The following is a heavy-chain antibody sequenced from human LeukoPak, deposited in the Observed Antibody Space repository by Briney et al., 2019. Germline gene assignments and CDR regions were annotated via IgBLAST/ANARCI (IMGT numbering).Heavy chain of an antibody. CDR2: ISSSSSTI. V-gene: IGHV3-48*01. CDR1: GFTFSSYS. CDR3: TRDHHRRHYDSQARNTFDI. J-gene: IGHJ3*02. D-gene: IGHD3-22*01. Sequence: PGGSLRLSCAASGFTFSSYSMNRVRQAPGKGLEWVSYISSSSSTIYYADSVRCRFTISRNNAKNSLYLQMNSSRAEDTAVYYCTRDHHRRHYDSQARNTFDIWGQGTMVTVSS.